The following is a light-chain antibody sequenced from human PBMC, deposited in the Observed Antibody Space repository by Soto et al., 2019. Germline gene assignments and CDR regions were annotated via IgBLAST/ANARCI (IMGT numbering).Light chain of an antibody. CDR2: RAS. V-gene: IGKV3-15*01. Sequence: EIVMTQSPATLSVSPGERVTLSCRASEGVTTNLAWYQQKPGQAPRLLVYRASTRATGIPARFSAGGSGTEFTLTISSLQSEDFALYICQQYNDWPPRWTFGQGTKVEIK. J-gene: IGKJ1*01. CDR1: EGVTTN. CDR3: QQYNDWPPRWT.